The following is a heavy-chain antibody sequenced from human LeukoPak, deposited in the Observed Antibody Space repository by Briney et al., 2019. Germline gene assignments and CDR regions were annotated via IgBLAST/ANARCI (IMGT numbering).Heavy chain of an antibody. CDR2: IRYDGSNK. CDR3: ARVVLRFLEWSETNWFDP. CDR1: GFTFSSFG. Sequence: TGGSLRLSCAASGFTFSSFGMRWVRQAPRRRVWRVSFIRYDGSNKYYADAVKGRFTISRDNSKNTLYLQMNSLGAEDTAVYYCARVVLRFLEWSETNWFDPWGQGTLVTVSS. D-gene: IGHD3-3*01. V-gene: IGHV3-30*02. J-gene: IGHJ5*02.